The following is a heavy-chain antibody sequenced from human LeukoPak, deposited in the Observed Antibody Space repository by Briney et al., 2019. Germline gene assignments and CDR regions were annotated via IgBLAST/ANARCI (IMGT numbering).Heavy chain of an antibody. V-gene: IGHV1-46*01. CDR2: INPSGGST. CDR3: ARNAIYYDYVWGSYRHFDY. CDR1: GYTFTSYY. J-gene: IGHJ4*02. Sequence: ASVKVSCKASGYTFTSYYMHWVRQAPGQGLEWMGIINPSGGSTSYAQKFQGGVTMTRDTSTSTVYMELSSLRSEDTAVYYCARNAIYYDYVWGSYRHFDYWGQGTLVTVSS. D-gene: IGHD3-16*02.